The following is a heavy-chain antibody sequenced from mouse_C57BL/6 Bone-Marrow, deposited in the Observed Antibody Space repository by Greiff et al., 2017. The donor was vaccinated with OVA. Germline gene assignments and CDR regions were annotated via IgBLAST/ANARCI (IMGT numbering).Heavy chain of an antibody. CDR3: ARHDGYYLYYFDY. CDR1: GYAFSSSW. D-gene: IGHD2-3*01. J-gene: IGHJ2*01. Sequence: QVQLKQSGPELVKPGASVKISCKASGYAFSSSWMNWVKQRPGQGLEWIGRIYPGDGNTNYNGKFKGKATLTADKSSSTAYMQLSSLTSEDSAVYFCARHDGYYLYYFDYWGQGTTLTVSS. V-gene: IGHV1-82*01. CDR2: IYPGDGNT.